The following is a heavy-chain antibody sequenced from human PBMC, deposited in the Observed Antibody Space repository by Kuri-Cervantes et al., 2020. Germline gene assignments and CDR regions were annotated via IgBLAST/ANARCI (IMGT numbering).Heavy chain of an antibody. D-gene: IGHD2/OR15-2a*01. Sequence: GGSLRLSCAASGFTFSSYAMSWVRQAPGKGLEWVSAISGSGGSTYYADSVKGRFTISRDNAKNTLYLQMSSLRADDTAVYYCARILGGNNWGQGTLVTVSS. CDR1: GFTFSSYA. CDR2: ISGSGGST. V-gene: IGHV3-23*01. J-gene: IGHJ4*02. CDR3: ARILGGNN.